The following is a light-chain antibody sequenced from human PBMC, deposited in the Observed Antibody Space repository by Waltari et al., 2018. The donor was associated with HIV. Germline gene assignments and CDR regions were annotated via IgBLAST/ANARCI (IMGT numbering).Light chain of an antibody. V-gene: IGKV1-9*01. J-gene: IGKJ3*01. CDR2: AAS. Sequence: DIQLTQSPSFLSASVGDRVTITCRASQGIDSYLAWYQQKPGKAPKLLIYAASTLQSGVPSRFSGSGSGTEVTLTISSLQPEDSATYYCQQLNSYPPFFTFGPGTKVDIK. CDR3: QQLNSYPPFFT. CDR1: QGIDSY.